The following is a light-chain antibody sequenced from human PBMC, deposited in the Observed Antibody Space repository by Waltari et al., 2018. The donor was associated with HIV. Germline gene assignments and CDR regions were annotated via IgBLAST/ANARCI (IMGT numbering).Light chain of an antibody. J-gene: IGLJ2*01. V-gene: IGLV1-40*01. CDR1: SSNIGAGYD. CDR2: ANI. CDR3: QSYDSSLSAYVV. Sequence: QSVLTQPPSVSGAPGQRVTISCTGTSSNIGAGYDFHWYQQLPGTAPKLLIYANIHRPSGVPDRFSVSKSATSASLAITGLQAEDGADYFCQSYDSSLSAYVVFGGGTKLTVL.